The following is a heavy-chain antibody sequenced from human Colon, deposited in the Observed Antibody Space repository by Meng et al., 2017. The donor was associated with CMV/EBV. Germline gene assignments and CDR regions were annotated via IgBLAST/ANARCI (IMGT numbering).Heavy chain of an antibody. D-gene: IGHD3-10*01. J-gene: IGHJ4*02. CDR2: INHSGST. CDR1: GGSFSGYY. V-gene: IGHV4-34*01. CDR3: ARGLYGSGRHQIDY. Sequence: QGQLQQWGEGLLKPSETLSLTCAVYGGSFSGYYWSWIRQPPGKGLEWIGEINHSGSTNYNPSLKSRVTISVDTSKNQFSLKLSSVTAADTAVYYCARGLYGSGRHQIDYWGQGTLVTVSS.